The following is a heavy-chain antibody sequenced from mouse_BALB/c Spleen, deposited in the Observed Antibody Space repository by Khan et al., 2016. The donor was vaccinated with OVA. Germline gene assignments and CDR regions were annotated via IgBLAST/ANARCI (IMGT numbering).Heavy chain of an antibody. V-gene: IGHV1-4*01. CDR2: INPSSGYT. D-gene: IGHD2-14*01. CDR1: GYTFTSYT. Sequence: QVQLKQSGAELARPGASVKMSCKASGYTFTSYTIHWIKQRPGQGLEWIGYINPSSGYTNYNQKFKDKATLTADKSSTTAYMQLSSLTSDDSAVXYCARDGAYYRNDGWFAYGGQETLVTVSA. J-gene: IGHJ3*01. CDR3: ARDGAYYRNDGWFAY.